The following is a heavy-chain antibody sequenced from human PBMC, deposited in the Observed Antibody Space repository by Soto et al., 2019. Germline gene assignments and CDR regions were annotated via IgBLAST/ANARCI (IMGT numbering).Heavy chain of an antibody. V-gene: IGHV3-23*01. Sequence: GGSLRLSCAASGFTFSSYAMSWVRQAPGKGLEWVSAISGSGGSTYYADSVKGRFTISRDNSKNTLYLQMNSLRAEDTAVYYCAKALYGRGSQYYYYDSSGYYALGGSYYGMDVWGQGTTVTVSS. D-gene: IGHD3-22*01. CDR1: GFTFSSYA. CDR3: AKALYGRGSQYYYYDSSGYYALGGSYYGMDV. CDR2: ISGSGGST. J-gene: IGHJ6*02.